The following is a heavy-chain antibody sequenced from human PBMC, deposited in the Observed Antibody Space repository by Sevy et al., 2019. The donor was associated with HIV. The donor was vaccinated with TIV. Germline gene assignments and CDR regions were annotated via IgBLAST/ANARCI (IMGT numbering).Heavy chain of an antibody. D-gene: IGHD3-22*01. CDR3: AKDYDRSGDDAFDI. J-gene: IGHJ3*02. CDR2: ISYDGSNK. Sequence: GGSLRLSCAASGFTFSSYGMHWVRQAPGKGLERVAVISYDGSNKYYADSVKGRFTISRDNSKNTLYLQMNSLRAEDTAVDYCAKDYDRSGDDAFDIWGQGTMVTVSS. V-gene: IGHV3-30*18. CDR1: GFTFSSYG.